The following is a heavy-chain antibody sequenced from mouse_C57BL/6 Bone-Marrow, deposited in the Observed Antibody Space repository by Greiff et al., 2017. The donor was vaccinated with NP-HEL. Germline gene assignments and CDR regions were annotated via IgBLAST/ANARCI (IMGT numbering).Heavy chain of an antibody. CDR1: GFTFSDYY. CDR2: INYDGSST. Sequence: EVHLVESEGGLVQPGSSMKLSCTASGFTFSDYYMAWVRQVPEKGLEWVANINYDGSSTYYLDSLKSRFIISRDNAKNILYLQMSSLKSEDTATYYCARDIYYYCSSYRGAMDYWGQGTSVTVSS. V-gene: IGHV5-16*01. J-gene: IGHJ4*01. D-gene: IGHD1-1*01. CDR3: ARDIYYYCSSYRGAMDY.